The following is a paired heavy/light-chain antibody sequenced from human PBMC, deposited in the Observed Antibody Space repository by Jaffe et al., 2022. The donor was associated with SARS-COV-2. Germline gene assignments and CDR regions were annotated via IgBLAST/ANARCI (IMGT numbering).Heavy chain of an antibody. CDR1: GGSISSSGYY. CDR3: ARDMGAAAPFLVDC. Sequence: QVQLQESGPGLVKPSQTLSLTCTVSGGSISSSGYYWSWIRQHPGKGLEWIGYISYTGSTYYNPSLKSRLTISVDTSKNQFSLKLTSVTAADTAVYYCARDMGAAAPFLVDCWGQGTLVTVSS. D-gene: IGHD2-15*01. J-gene: IGHJ4*02. CDR2: ISYTGST. V-gene: IGHV4-31*03.
Light chain of an antibody. CDR1: QSVSSYS. Sequence: EIVLTQSPATLSLSPGERATFSCRASQSVSSYSLAWYQQKPGQAPRLLIYGTASRATGIPDRFSGGGSGTDFTLTISRLEPEDLAVYYCQQSGKSPGTFGPGTKVEIK. J-gene: IGKJ3*01. CDR3: QQSGKSPGT. V-gene: IGKV3-20*01. CDR2: GTA.